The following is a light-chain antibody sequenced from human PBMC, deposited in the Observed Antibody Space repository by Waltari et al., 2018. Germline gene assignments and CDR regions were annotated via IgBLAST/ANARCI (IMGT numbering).Light chain of an antibody. J-gene: IGLJ2*01. Sequence: QSVLTQPASVSGSPGQSITISCTGTNSDVGGYNYVSWYQQYPGKAPRLMIYDVTTRPSGVSNRCSASKSGNTASLTISGLQAEDEADYYCSSYTSSGTLRIFGGGTKVTAL. V-gene: IGLV2-14*01. CDR2: DVT. CDR1: NSDVGGYNY. CDR3: SSYTSSGTLRI.